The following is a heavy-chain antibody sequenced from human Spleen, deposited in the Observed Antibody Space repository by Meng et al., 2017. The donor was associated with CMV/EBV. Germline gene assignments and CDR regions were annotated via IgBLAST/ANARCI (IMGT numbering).Heavy chain of an antibody. V-gene: IGHV3-9*01. D-gene: IGHD6-13*01. CDR2: ISWNSGSI. J-gene: IGHJ6*02. Sequence: SLKISCAASGFTFDDYAMHWVRQAPGKGLEWVSGISWNSGSIGYADSVKGRFTISRDNAKNSLYLQMNSLRAEDTALYYCARDQQLVPVDYNSYYGMDVWGQGTTVTVSS. CDR3: ARDQQLVPVDYNSYYGMDV. CDR1: GFTFDDYA.